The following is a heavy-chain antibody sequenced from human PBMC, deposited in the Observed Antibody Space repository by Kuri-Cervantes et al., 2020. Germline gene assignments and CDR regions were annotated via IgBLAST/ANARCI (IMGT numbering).Heavy chain of an antibody. D-gene: IGHD6-19*01. J-gene: IGHJ4*02. CDR2: INHSGST. CDR1: GGSFSGYY. Sequence: GSLRLSCAVYGGSFSGYYWSWIRQPPGKGLEWIGEINHSGSTNYNPSLKSRVTISVDTSKNQFPLKLSSVTAADTAVYYCARRGSGWSLVYWGQGTLVTVSS. V-gene: IGHV4-34*01. CDR3: ARRGSGWSLVY.